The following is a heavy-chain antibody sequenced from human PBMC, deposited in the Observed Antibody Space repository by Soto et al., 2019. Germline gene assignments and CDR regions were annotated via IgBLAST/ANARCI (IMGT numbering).Heavy chain of an antibody. CDR1: GFTFINYS. CDR2: ISQDGDKE. CDR3: AREWSVANPGY. J-gene: IGHJ4*02. V-gene: IGHV3-30-3*01. D-gene: IGHD5-12*01. Sequence: QVHLVESGGGVVQPGRSLRLSCAASGFTFINYSMHWVRQAPAKGLEWVAVISQDGDKEYYADSVKVRFTISRDNSKNTLYLQLNSLRPEDTAVYYCAREWSVANPGYWGQGTQVTVSS.